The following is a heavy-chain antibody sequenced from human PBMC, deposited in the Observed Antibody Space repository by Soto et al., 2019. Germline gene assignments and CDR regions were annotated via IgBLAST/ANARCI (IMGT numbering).Heavy chain of an antibody. D-gene: IGHD6-19*01. V-gene: IGHV3-43*01. CDR2: ISWDGGST. CDR1: GFTFDDYT. J-gene: IGHJ5*02. CDR3: ATGRYQAVSADH. Sequence: GGSLRLSCAASGFTFDDYTMHWVRQAPGKGLEWVSIISWDGGSTYYTDSVKGRFTISRDNSKNTLYLQMNGLRADDSAVYYCATGRYQAVSADHWGQGTLVTVSS.